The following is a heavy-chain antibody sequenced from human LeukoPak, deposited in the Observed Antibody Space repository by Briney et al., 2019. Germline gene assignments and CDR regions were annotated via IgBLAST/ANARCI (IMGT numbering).Heavy chain of an antibody. CDR2: ITGRSDST. J-gene: IGHJ4*02. CDR1: GFTFSNYA. Sequence: GGSLRLSCAASGFTFSNYAMSWVRQIPEKGLEWVSAITGRSDSTYYADSVKGRFTVSRDNSKNTLYLQMNSLRVEDTAIYYCARRYCGDDCYPYYFDYWGQGTLVSVSS. CDR3: ARRYCGDDCYPYYFDY. D-gene: IGHD2-21*02. V-gene: IGHV3-23*01.